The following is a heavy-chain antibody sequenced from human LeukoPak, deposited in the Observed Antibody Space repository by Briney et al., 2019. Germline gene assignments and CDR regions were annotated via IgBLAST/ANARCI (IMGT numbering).Heavy chain of an antibody. D-gene: IGHD6-13*01. J-gene: IGHJ6*03. V-gene: IGHV1-69*05. Sequence: SVKVSCKASGGTFSSYTISWVRQAPGQGLEWMGRIIPIFGTANYAQKFQGRVTITTDESTSTAYMELSSLRSEDTAVYYCARAPAAAGIYYYYYYMDVWGKGTTVTVSS. CDR1: GGTFSSYT. CDR2: IIPIFGTA. CDR3: ARAPAAAGIYYYYYYMDV.